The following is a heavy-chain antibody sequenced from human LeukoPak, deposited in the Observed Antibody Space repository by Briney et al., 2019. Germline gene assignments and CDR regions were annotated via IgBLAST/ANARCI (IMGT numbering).Heavy chain of an antibody. D-gene: IGHD5-12*01. J-gene: IGHJ4*02. CDR2: ISSSGSTI. Sequence: GGSLRLSCAASGFTFSSYEMNWVRQAPGKGLEWVSYISSSGSTIYYADSVKGRFTISRDNAKNSLYLQMNSLRAEDTAVYYCARDSGYGFEYYFDSWGQGTLVTVSS. V-gene: IGHV3-48*03. CDR3: ARDSGYGFEYYFDS. CDR1: GFTFSSYE.